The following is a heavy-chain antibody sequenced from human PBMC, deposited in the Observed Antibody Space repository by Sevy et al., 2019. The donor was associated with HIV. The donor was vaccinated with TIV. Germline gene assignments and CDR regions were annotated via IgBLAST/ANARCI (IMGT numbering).Heavy chain of an antibody. Sequence: GGSLRLSCAASGFTFSSYAMSWVRQAPGKGLEWVSSFTGSGTNTFYADSVKGRFTISRDNSKNTLYLQMNSLRAEDKDVYYCGKDSILVAGHFDYWGQGTLVTVSS. CDR3: GKDSILVAGHFDY. J-gene: IGHJ4*02. D-gene: IGHD6-19*01. V-gene: IGHV3-23*01. CDR1: GFTFSSYA. CDR2: FTGSGTNT.